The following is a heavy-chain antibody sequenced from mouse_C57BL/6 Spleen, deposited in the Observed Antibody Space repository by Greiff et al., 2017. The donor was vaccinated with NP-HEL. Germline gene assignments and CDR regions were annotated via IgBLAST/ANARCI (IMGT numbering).Heavy chain of an antibody. CDR3: ARRYYSNYDAMDY. CDR2: IWSGGST. D-gene: IGHD2-5*01. V-gene: IGHV2-2*01. J-gene: IGHJ4*01. Sequence: QVQLKESGPGLVQPSQSLSITCTVSGFSLTSYGVHWVRQSPGKGLEWLGVIWSGGSTDYNAAFISRLSISKDNSKSQVFFKMNSLQADDTAIYYCARRYYSNYDAMDYWAQGTSVTVSS. CDR1: GFSLTSYG.